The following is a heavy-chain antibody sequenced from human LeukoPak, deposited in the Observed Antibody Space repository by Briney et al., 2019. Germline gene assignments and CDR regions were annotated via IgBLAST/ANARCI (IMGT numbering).Heavy chain of an antibody. CDR1: GFIFSSHS. CDR2: ISSGSSYI. J-gene: IGHJ4*02. CDR3: ARDPPAY. V-gene: IGHV3-21*01. Sequence: GGSLRLSCVASGFIFSSHSMKWVRQAPGKGLEWVSSISSGSSYIYYADSVKGRFTISRDNAKNPLYLQMNSLRAEDTAVDYIARDPPAYWGQGILVTVSS.